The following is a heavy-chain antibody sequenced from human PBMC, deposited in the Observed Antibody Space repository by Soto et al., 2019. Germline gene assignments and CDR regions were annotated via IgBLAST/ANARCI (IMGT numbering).Heavy chain of an antibody. CDR1: GFSLSNARMG. Sequence: SGPTLVNPTETLTLTCTVSGFSLSNARMGVSWIRQPPGKALEWLAHIFSNDEKSYSTSLKSRLTISKDTSKSQVVLTMTNMDPVDTATYYCARTHPPYCSSTSCYVEGDDAFDIWGQGTMVTVS. CDR2: IFSNDEK. V-gene: IGHV2-26*01. CDR3: ARTHPPYCSSTSCYVEGDDAFDI. D-gene: IGHD2-2*01. J-gene: IGHJ3*02.